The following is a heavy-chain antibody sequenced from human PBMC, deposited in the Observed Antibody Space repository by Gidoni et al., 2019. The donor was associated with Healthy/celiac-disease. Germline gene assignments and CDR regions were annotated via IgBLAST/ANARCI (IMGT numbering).Heavy chain of an antibody. Sequence: QVQLVESGGGVVQPGRSLRLSCAAAGFTFSSYGMPWVRQAPGKGLEWVAVIWYDGSNKYYADSVKGRFTISRDNSKNTLYLQMNSLRAEDTAVYYCARDSSGYCSGGSCYSLGGMDVWGQGTTVTVSS. J-gene: IGHJ6*02. CDR2: IWYDGSNK. D-gene: IGHD2-15*01. V-gene: IGHV3-33*01. CDR3: ARDSSGYCSGGSCYSLGGMDV. CDR1: GFTFSSYG.